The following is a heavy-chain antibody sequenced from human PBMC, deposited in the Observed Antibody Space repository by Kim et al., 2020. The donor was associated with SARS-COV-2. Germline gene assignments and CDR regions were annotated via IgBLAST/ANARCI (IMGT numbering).Heavy chain of an antibody. Sequence: SSTIYYADSVKGRFTISRDNAKNSLYLQMNSLRDEDTAVYYCARDKSLDYWGQGTLFTVSS. V-gene: IGHV3-48*02. J-gene: IGHJ4*02. CDR3: ARDKSLDY. CDR2: SSTI.